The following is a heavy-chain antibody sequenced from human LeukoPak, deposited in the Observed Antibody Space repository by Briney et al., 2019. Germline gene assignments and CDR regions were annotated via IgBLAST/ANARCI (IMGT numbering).Heavy chain of an antibody. J-gene: IGHJ4*02. CDR3: ARGEAAAVCDY. V-gene: IGHV4-59*01. D-gene: IGHD6-13*01. CDR2: IYYSGST. Sequence: SETLSLTCTVSGGSISGYYWSWIRQPPGKGLEWIGYIYYSGSTNYNPSLKSRVTISVDTSKNQFSLKLSSVTAADTAVYYCARGEAAAVCDYWGQGTLVTVSS. CDR1: GGSISGYY.